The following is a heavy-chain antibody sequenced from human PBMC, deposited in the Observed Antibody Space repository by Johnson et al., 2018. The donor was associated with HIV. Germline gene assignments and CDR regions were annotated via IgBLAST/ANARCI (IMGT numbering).Heavy chain of an antibody. CDR2: ISYDGGKK. D-gene: IGHD2-21*01. J-gene: IGHJ3*02. Sequence: QVLLVESGGGVVQPGRSLRLSCGASGFTFSSHDMDWVRQAPGKGLEWVGSISYDGGKKYYADSVKDRFTISRDNSKNTVNLQMKSLRTEDSGVYYCAKAYCPGCDAFDIWGQGTMVIVSS. CDR1: GFTFSSHD. V-gene: IGHV3-30*18. CDR3: AKAYCPGCDAFDI.